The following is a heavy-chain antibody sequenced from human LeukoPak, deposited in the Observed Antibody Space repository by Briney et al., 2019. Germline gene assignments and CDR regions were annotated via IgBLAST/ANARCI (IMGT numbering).Heavy chain of an antibody. V-gene: IGHV3-21*01. CDR3: ASEGDPHPDR. CDR2: ISSSSSYI. Sequence: GGSLRLSCAASGFTFSSYSMNWVRQAPGKGLEWVSSISSSSSYIYYADSVKGRFTISRDNAKNSLYRQMNSLRAEDTAVYYCASEGDPHPDRWGQGTLVTVSS. CDR1: GFTFSSYS. D-gene: IGHD3-16*01. J-gene: IGHJ4*02.